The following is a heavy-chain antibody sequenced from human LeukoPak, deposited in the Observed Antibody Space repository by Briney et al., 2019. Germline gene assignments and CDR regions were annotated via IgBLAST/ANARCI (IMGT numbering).Heavy chain of an antibody. V-gene: IGHV1-46*01. CDR3: ARDSSGQEGDY. CDR1: GYTFTNYY. J-gene: IGHJ4*02. CDR2: INPSGGST. Sequence: GASVKVSCKASGYTFTNYYMHWVRQAPGQGLEWMGIINPSGGSTSYAQKFQGRVTMTRDTSTSTVYMELSSLRSEDTAVYYCARDSSGQEGDYWGQGTLVTVSS. D-gene: IGHD3-22*01.